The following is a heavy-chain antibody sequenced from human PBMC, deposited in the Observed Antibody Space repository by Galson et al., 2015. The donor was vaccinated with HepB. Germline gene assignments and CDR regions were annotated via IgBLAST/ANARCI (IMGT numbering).Heavy chain of an antibody. V-gene: IGHV3-21*01. CDR1: GFTFNIYS. CDR3: ARVFYGSGSWYLDY. D-gene: IGHD3-10*01. CDR2: ISSSSSYI. J-gene: IGHJ4*02. Sequence: PLRLSSAASGFTFNIYSMNWARQAPGKGLEWVSSISSSSSYIYYADSVKGRFTISRDNAKNSLYLQMNSLRAEDTAVYYCARVFYGSGSWYLDYWGQGTLVTVSS.